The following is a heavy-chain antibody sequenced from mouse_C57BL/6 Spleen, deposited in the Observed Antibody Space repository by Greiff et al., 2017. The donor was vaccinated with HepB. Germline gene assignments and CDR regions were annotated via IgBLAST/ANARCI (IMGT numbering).Heavy chain of an antibody. J-gene: IGHJ2*01. D-gene: IGHD2-4*01. V-gene: IGHV5-16*01. CDR3: ARVYDYGFDY. CDR2: INYGGSST. CDR1: GFTFSDYY. Sequence: EVHLVESEGGLVQPGSSMKLSCTASGFTFSDYYMAWVRQVPEKGLEWVANINYGGSSTYYLDSLKSRFIIARDNAKNILYMHMSSLKSEDTASYYCARVYDYGFDYWGQGTTLTVSS.